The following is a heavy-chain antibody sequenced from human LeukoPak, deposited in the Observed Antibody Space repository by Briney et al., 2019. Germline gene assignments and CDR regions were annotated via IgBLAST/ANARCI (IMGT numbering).Heavy chain of an antibody. CDR1: GFTFSSYA. Sequence: PGGSLRLSCSASGFTFSSYAMHWVRQAPGKGLEYVSTISINGDNTYYADSVKGRFTISRDNSKNTLYLQMSSLRAEDTAVYYCARGGDGYNYRQFFDIWGQGTMVTVSS. J-gene: IGHJ3*02. V-gene: IGHV3-64D*06. D-gene: IGHD5-24*01. CDR3: ARGGDGYNYRQFFDI. CDR2: ISINGDNT.